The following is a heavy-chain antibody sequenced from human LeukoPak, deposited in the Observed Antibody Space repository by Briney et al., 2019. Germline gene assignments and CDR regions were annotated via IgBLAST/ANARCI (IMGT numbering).Heavy chain of an antibody. V-gene: IGHV1-46*01. J-gene: IGHJ4*02. D-gene: IGHD3-22*01. CDR1: GYTFTSYY. CDR2: INPSGGST. Sequence: ASVKVSCKASGYTFTSYYMHWVRQAPGQGLEWMGIINPSGGSTSYAQKFQGRVTMTRDMSTSTVYMELSSLRSEDTAVYYCARDRGIVPRRGYFDYWGQGTLVTVSS. CDR3: ARDRGIVPRRGYFDY.